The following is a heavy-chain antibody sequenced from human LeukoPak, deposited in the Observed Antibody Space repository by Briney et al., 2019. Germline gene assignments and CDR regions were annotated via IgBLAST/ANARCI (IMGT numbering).Heavy chain of an antibody. J-gene: IGHJ4*02. V-gene: IGHV3-23*01. CDR3: AKGTYYYDSSGYYYDQYYFDY. CDR1: GFTFSSYA. D-gene: IGHD3-22*01. Sequence: GGSLRLSCAASGFTFSSYAMSWVRQAPGKGLEWVSAISGSGASTYYADSVKGRFTISRDNSKNTLYLQMNSLRAEDTAVYYCAKGTYYYDSSGYYYDQYYFDYWGQGTLVTVSS. CDR2: ISGSGAST.